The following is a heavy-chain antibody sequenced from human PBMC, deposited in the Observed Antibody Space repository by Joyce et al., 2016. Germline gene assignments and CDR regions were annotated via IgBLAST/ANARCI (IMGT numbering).Heavy chain of an antibody. Sequence: EVQLVESGGGLVKPGGSLRLSCAASGFTFSSYSRNWGRQAPGKGLGWVSSISSSSSYIYYADSVKGRFTISRDNAKNSLYLQMNSLRAEDTAVYYCARRLAVAGRKGMDVWGQGTTVTVSS. D-gene: IGHD6-19*01. CDR1: GFTFSSYS. J-gene: IGHJ6*02. V-gene: IGHV3-21*01. CDR2: ISSSSSYI. CDR3: ARRLAVAGRKGMDV.